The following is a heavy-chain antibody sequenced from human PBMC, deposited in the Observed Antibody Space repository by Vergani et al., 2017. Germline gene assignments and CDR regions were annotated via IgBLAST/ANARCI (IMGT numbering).Heavy chain of an antibody. V-gene: IGHV5-51*03. Sequence: EVQLVQSGAEVKKPGESLKISCKGSGYSFTSYWIGWVRQMPGKGLEWMGIIYPGDSDTRYSPSSQGQVTISADKSISTAYLQWSSLKASDTAMYYCARRGYYYDSSGYSNWYFDLWGRGTLVTVSS. D-gene: IGHD3-22*01. CDR1: GYSFTSYW. CDR2: IYPGDSDT. J-gene: IGHJ2*01. CDR3: ARRGYYYDSSGYSNWYFDL.